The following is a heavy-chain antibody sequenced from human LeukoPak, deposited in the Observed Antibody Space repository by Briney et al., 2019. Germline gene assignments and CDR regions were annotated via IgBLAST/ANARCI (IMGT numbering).Heavy chain of an antibody. V-gene: IGHV3-21*01. Sequence: PGGSLRLSCAASGFTFSSYSMNWVRQSPGKGREGVSSISSSGSYIYYADSVKGRFTISRDNAKNSLYLQMNSLRAEDTAVYYCASGVRGVMSHFDYWGQGTLVTVSS. J-gene: IGHJ4*02. D-gene: IGHD3-10*01. CDR1: GFTFSSYS. CDR3: ASGVRGVMSHFDY. CDR2: ISSSGSYI.